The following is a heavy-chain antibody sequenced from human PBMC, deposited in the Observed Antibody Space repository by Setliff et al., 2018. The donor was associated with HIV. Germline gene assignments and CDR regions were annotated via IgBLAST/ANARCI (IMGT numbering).Heavy chain of an antibody. CDR3: ATRGWNGYKAFDY. D-gene: IGHD1-1*01. Sequence: ETLSLTCGVYGESLSGYSWNWIRQPPGKGLEWIGEINRGGSTNYNPSLKSRAIISVDTSKKHLSLNLTSVTAADTAVYYCATRGWNGYKAFDYWGQGTLVTVSS. V-gene: IGHV4-34*01. CDR2: INRGGST. J-gene: IGHJ4*02. CDR1: GESLSGYS.